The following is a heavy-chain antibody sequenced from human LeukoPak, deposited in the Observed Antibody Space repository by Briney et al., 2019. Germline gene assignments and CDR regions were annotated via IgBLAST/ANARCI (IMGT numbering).Heavy chain of an antibody. CDR2: INHSGST. Sequence: SETLSLTCAVYGGSFSGYYWSWIRQPPGKGLEWIGEINHSGSTNYNPSLKSRVTISVDTSKNQFSLKLSSVTAADTAVYYCARGRRDGYNFWGQGTLVIVSS. CDR1: GGSFSGYY. CDR3: ARGRRDGYNF. D-gene: IGHD5-24*01. V-gene: IGHV4-34*01. J-gene: IGHJ4*02.